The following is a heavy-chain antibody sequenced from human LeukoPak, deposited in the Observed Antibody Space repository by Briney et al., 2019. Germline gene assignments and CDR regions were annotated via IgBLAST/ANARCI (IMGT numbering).Heavy chain of an antibody. CDR3: AREGGYSYGSQTIGY. D-gene: IGHD5-18*01. CDR1: GFTFSSYS. V-gene: IGHV3-21*01. J-gene: IGHJ4*02. CDR2: ISSSSSYI. Sequence: GGSLRLSCAASGFTFSSYSMNWVRQAPGKRLEWVSSISSSSSYIYYADSVKGRFTISRDNAKNSLYLQMNSLRAEDTAVYYCAREGGYSYGSQTIGYWGQGTLVTVSS.